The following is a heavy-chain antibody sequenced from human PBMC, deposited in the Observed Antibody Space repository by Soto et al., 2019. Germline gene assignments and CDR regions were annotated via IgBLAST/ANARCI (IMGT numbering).Heavy chain of an antibody. J-gene: IGHJ6*02. D-gene: IGHD3-22*01. CDR3: AKGARDSSGYYPPYYYYYGMDV. Sequence: LRLSCAASGFTFSSYAMSWVRQAPGKGLEWVSAISGSGGSTYYADSVKGRFTISRDNSKNPLYLQMNSLGAEDTAVYYCAKGARDSSGYYPPYYYYYGMDVWGQGTTVTVSS. V-gene: IGHV3-23*01. CDR1: GFTFSSYA. CDR2: ISGSGGST.